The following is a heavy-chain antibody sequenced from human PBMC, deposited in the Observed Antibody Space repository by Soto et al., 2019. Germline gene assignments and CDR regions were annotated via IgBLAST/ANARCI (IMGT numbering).Heavy chain of an antibody. D-gene: IGHD6-13*01. CDR1: GFTFSSYG. V-gene: IGHV3-33*01. CDR2: IWYDGSNK. Sequence: GGSLRLSCAASGFTFSSYGMHWVRQAPGKGLEWVAVIWYDGSNKYYADSVKGRFTISRDNSKNTLYLQMNSLRAEDTAVYYCARYGSSSWTNPNLYYYAGMDVWGQGTTVTVSS. J-gene: IGHJ6*02. CDR3: ARYGSSSWTNPNLYYYAGMDV.